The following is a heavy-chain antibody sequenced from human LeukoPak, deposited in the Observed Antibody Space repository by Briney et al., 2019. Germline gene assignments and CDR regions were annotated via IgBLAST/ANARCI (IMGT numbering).Heavy chain of an antibody. CDR3: ARGYSSGWGYYYYYMDV. V-gene: IGHV4-38-2*02. Sequence: SETLSLTCTVSGYSISSGYYWGWIRQPPGKGLEWIGSIYHSGSTCYNPSLKSRVTISVDTSKNQFSLKLSSVTAADTAVYYCARGYSSGWGYYYYYMDVWGKGTTVTVSS. CDR1: GYSISSGYY. D-gene: IGHD6-19*01. CDR2: IYHSGST. J-gene: IGHJ6*03.